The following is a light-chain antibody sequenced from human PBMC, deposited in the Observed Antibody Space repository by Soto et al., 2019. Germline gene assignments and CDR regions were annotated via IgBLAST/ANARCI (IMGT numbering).Light chain of an antibody. Sequence: GPDQPCAGAGVSAQSMNIYPTGTSSDVGSYNLVSWYQQHPGKAPKLMIYEVSKRPSGVSNRFSGSKSGNTASLTISGLQAEDEADYYCCSYAGSSTVFGTGTKVTVL. J-gene: IGLJ1*01. CDR2: EVS. CDR3: CSYAGSSTV. V-gene: IGLV2-23*02. CDR1: SSDVGSYNL.